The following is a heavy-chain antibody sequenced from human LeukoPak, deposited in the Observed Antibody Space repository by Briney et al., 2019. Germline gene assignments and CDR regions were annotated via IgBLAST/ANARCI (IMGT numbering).Heavy chain of an antibody. CDR1: GFTFDDYA. D-gene: IGHD3-3*02. V-gene: IGHV3-9*01. CDR2: ICWNSGSI. J-gene: IGHJ4*02. CDR3: AKDGSPGIAWFDY. Sequence: GGSLTLSCTASGFTFDDYAIHWVRQAPGKGLEWVSGICWNSGSIGYADSVKGRFTISRDNAKNTLYLQMNSLRAEDTALYYCAKDGSPGIAWFDYWGQGTLVS.